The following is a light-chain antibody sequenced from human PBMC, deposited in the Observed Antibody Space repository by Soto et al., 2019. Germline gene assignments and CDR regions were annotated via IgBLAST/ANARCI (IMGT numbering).Light chain of an antibody. Sequence: DIQMTQSPSILSASVGDRVTISCRASQSVSRWLAWYLQKPGKAPKLLIYDASTLESGVPSGFSGSGSGTEFTLTISSLQPDDFATYYCQQYHSYSITFGQGTRLEIK. CDR3: QQYHSYSIT. V-gene: IGKV1-5*01. CDR2: DAS. CDR1: QSVSRW. J-gene: IGKJ5*01.